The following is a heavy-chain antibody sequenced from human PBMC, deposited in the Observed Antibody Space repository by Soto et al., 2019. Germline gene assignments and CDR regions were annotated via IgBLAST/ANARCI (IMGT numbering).Heavy chain of an antibody. CDR1: GGSISNYY. J-gene: IGHJ6*04. D-gene: IGHD2-15*01. Sequence: QVQLQESGPGLLKPSETLSITCTVSGGSISNYYWRWIRQPPGKGLEWIGYIYYSGSTNYNPSLRFRLTISVDTSKNQFSLTLSSVTAPDTAVYSCARLGSIKLVGFSYSYLFFGVWGKGTTVTVSS. V-gene: IGHV4-59*08. CDR2: IYYSGST. CDR3: ARLGSIKLVGFSYSYLFFGV.